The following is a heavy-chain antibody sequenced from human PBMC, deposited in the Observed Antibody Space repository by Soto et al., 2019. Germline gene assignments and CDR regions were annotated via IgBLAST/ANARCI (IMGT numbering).Heavy chain of an antibody. Sequence: PSETLSLTCAVSGGSISSGGYSWSWIRQPPGKGLEWIGYIYHSGSTYYNPSLKSRVTISVDRSKNQFSLKLSSVTAADTAVYYCARGLITMVRGVIRSPSGMDVWGQGTTVTVSS. D-gene: IGHD3-10*01. CDR3: ARGLITMVRGVIRSPSGMDV. J-gene: IGHJ6*02. CDR2: IYHSGST. CDR1: GGSISSGGYS. V-gene: IGHV4-30-2*01.